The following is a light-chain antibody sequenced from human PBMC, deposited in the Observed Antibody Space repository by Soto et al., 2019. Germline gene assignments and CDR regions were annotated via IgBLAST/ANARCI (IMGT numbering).Light chain of an antibody. J-gene: IGKJ4*01. Sequence: EIVMTQSPATLSVSPGERATLSCRASQSVSNNLAWYQQKPGQAPRLLIYAVSARATGIPARFSGSGSWTEFTLTISSLQSEDFAVYYCQQFNNWPLTFGGGTKVELK. V-gene: IGKV3-15*01. CDR1: QSVSNN. CDR2: AVS. CDR3: QQFNNWPLT.